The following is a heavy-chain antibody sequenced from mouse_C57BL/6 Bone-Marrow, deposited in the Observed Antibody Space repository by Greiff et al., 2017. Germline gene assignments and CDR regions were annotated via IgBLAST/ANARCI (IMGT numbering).Heavy chain of an antibody. CDR3: ASLYDGYYSAWFAY. CDR1: GYTFTSYW. Sequence: QVQLQQPGAELVKPGASVKLSCKASGYTFTSYWMHWVKQRPGQGLEWIGMIHPNSGSTNYNEKFKSKATLTVDKSSSTAYMQLSSLTSEDSAVYYCASLYDGYYSAWFAYWGQGTLVTVSA. D-gene: IGHD2-3*01. J-gene: IGHJ3*01. CDR2: IHPNSGST. V-gene: IGHV1-64*01.